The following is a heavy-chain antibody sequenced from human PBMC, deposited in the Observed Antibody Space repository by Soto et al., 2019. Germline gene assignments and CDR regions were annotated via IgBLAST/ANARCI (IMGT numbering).Heavy chain of an antibody. Sequence: SETLSLTCAVSGGSLSDYYWPWIRQSPGKELEWIGEVHPSGSTYYNPSLRSRVTISVDMSKNQFSLKLTSLTAADTAIYYCARGRDEYKLGNVWGHGTTVTVSS. CDR2: VHPSGST. J-gene: IGHJ6*02. V-gene: IGHV4-34*01. CDR1: GGSLSDYY. D-gene: IGHD1-1*01. CDR3: ARGRDEYKLGNV.